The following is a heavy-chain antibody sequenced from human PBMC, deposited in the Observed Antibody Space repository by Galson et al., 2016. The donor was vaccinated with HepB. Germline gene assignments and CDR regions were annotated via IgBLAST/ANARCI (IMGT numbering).Heavy chain of an antibody. CDR1: GFTFSSYW. CDR2: INSDGRST. V-gene: IGHV3-74*01. J-gene: IGHJ6*02. Sequence: SLRLSCAASGFTFSSYWMHWVRQAPGKGLVWVSLINSDGRSTSYADSVKGRFTISRDNAKNTLFLQMNRLRAEDTAVYYCARAPYSSYAMDVWGQGTTVTVSS. D-gene: IGHD6-19*01. CDR3: ARAPYSSYAMDV.